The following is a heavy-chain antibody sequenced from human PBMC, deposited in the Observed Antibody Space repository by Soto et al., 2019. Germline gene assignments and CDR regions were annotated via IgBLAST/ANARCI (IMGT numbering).Heavy chain of an antibody. CDR3: ATGGDDPFWFDP. J-gene: IGHJ5*02. CDR1: GYTLTELS. D-gene: IGHD5-12*01. V-gene: IGHV1-24*01. Sequence: ASVKVSCKVSGYTLTELSMHWVRQAPGKGLEWMGGSDPEDGETIYAQKFQGRVTMTEDTSTDTAYMELSSLRSEDTAVYYCATGGDDPFWFDPWGQGTLVTVSS. CDR2: SDPEDGET.